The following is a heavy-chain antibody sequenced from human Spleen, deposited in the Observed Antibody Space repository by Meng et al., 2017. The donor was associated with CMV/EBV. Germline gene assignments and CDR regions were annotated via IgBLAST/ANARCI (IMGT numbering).Heavy chain of an antibody. CDR3: ARALQLTSPNYYDSSGYYFDLDYFDH. CDR2: INPNSGGT. D-gene: IGHD3-22*01. J-gene: IGHJ4*02. V-gene: IGHV1-2*02. CDR1: GYTFTGYY. Sequence: ALVKVSCKASGYTFTGYYIHWVRQAPGQGLEWMGWINPNSGGTYYSHKFQDRVTMTRDTSISTAYLDLTGLRSDDTAVYYCARALQLTSPNYYDSSGYYFDLDYFDHWGQGTLVTVSS.